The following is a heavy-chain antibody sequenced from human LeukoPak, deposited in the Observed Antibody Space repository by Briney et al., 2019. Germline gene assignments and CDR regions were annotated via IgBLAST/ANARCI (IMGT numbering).Heavy chain of an antibody. CDR3: SRSSMVRGIMDYYYGMDV. V-gene: IGHV3-21*01. Sequence: GGSLRLSCAASGFTFNTYSMNWVRLAPGKGLEWVSSISGTSSYIYYADSVKGRFTISRDNAKNSLYLQMNSLRAEDTAVYYCSRSSMVRGIMDYYYGMDVWGKGTTVTVSS. CDR2: ISGTSSYI. D-gene: IGHD3-10*01. CDR1: GFTFNTYS. J-gene: IGHJ6*04.